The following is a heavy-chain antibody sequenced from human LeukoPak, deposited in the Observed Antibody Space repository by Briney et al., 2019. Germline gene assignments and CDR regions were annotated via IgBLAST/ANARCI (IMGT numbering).Heavy chain of an antibody. V-gene: IGHV3-23*01. J-gene: IGHJ4*02. D-gene: IGHD1-14*01. CDR1: GITFSSYG. CDR3: AKRTGDY. Sequence: PGGSLRLSCAASGITFSSYGMSWVRQAPGKGLEWVSSISSTGGTTYYADSVKGRFTISRDNSKNTLYLQMNSLRAEDTAVYYCAKRTGDYWGQGTLVTVSS. CDR2: ISSTGGTT.